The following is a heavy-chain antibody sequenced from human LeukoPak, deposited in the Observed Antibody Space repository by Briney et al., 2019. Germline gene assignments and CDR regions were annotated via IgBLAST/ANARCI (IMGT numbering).Heavy chain of an antibody. CDR3: ARVKSTGYYYYGMDV. J-gene: IGHJ6*02. CDR1: GGSISSGGYY. V-gene: IGHV4-31*03. Sequence: PSQTLSLTCTVSGGSISSGGYYWSWIRQHPGKGLEWIGXXYYSGSTYYNPSLKSRVTISVDTSKNQFSLKLSSVTAADTAVYYCARVKSTGYYYYGMDVWGQGTTVTVSS. CDR2: XYYSGST.